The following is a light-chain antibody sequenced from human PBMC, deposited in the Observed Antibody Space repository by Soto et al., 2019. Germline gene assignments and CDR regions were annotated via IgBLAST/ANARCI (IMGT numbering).Light chain of an antibody. V-gene: IGKV1-39*01. CDR1: QSISSY. Sequence: DIQMTQSPSSLSASVGARVTITCRASQSISSYLNWYQQKPGKAPKLLIYAASSLQSGVPTRFSGSGSETDFTLSISSLQPEDFATYYCQHSYSTPYTFGKGTKLELK. J-gene: IGKJ2*01. CDR2: AAS. CDR3: QHSYSTPYT.